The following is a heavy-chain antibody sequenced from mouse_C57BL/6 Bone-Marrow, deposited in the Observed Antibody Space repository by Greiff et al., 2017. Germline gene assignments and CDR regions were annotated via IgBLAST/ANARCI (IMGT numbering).Heavy chain of an antibody. CDR2: ISAGGSYT. Sequence: DVTLVESGGGLVKPGGSLKLSCAASGFTFSSYAMSWVRQTPEKRLEWVATISAGGSYTYYTDNVKGRFTLSIDNAKNNLYLHLSHLKSEETAMCNCAGDADYWGQGTTLTVSS. CDR1: GFTFSSYA. J-gene: IGHJ2*01. V-gene: IGHV5-4*03. CDR3: AGDADY.